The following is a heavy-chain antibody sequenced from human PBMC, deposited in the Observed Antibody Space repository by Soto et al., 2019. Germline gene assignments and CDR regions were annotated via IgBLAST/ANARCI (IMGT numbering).Heavy chain of an antibody. CDR2: IKYDGSEK. CDR1: GFTFISYW. D-gene: IGHD3-22*01. V-gene: IGHV3-7*03. J-gene: IGHJ4*02. CDR3: ASSPHKDSRPDY. Sequence: PGGSLRLSCAASGFTFISYWMSWVRQAPGRGLEWMANIKYDGSEKYYVDSVKGRLTISRDNAKNSLYLQMNSLRAEDTAVYYCASSPHKDSRPDYWGQGTLVTVSS.